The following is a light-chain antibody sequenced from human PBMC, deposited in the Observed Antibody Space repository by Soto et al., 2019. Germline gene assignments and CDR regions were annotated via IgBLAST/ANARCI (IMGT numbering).Light chain of an antibody. V-gene: IGKV1-9*01. J-gene: IGKJ1*01. CDR1: QGISSY. CDR2: AAS. CDR3: QQSYSTPQT. Sequence: IQLTQSPSSLSASVGDRVTITCRASQGISSYLAWYQQKPGKAPKLLIYAASTLQSGVPSRFSGSGSGTDFTLTISCLQSEDFATYYCQQSYSTPQTFGQGTKVDIK.